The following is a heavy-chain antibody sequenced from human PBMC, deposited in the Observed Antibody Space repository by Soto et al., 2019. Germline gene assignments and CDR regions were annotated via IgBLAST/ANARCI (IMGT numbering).Heavy chain of an antibody. J-gene: IGHJ5*02. CDR3: AREDRRGYSYGHHYIWFDP. CDR1: GYSFTTYD. Sequence: ASLKFSCKASGYSFTTYDINWVRQAPGQGLERMGWMNPNTGNTGYAQKFQGRVTMTRDTSINAAYLELSSLKSEDSAVYYCAREDRRGYSYGHHYIWFDPWGQGTLVTVSS. D-gene: IGHD5-18*01. V-gene: IGHV1-8*01. CDR2: MNPNTGNT.